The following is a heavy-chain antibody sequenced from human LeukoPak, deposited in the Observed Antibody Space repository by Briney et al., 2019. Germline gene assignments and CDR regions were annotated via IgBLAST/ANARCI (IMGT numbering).Heavy chain of an antibody. Sequence: GGSLRLSCAASGFTFSSYWMHWVRQAPGKGLVWVSRINTDESSTNYADSVKGRFTISRDNAKNTLYLQMNSLRAEDTAVYYCAREHASGRPFDYWGQGTLVTVPS. V-gene: IGHV3-74*01. J-gene: IGHJ4*02. CDR2: INTDESST. D-gene: IGHD3-10*01. CDR3: AREHASGRPFDY. CDR1: GFTFSSYW.